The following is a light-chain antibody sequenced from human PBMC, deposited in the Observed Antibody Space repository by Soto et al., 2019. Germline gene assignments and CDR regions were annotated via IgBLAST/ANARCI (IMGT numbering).Light chain of an antibody. J-gene: IGLJ1*01. CDR1: SSVVGGYNY. CDR2: DVS. CDR3: NSYTSISTYV. Sequence: QSALTQPASVSGSPGQSITISCTGTSSVVGGYNYFSWYQQHPGKAPKLVIYDVSNRPSGVSNRFSGSKSGNTASLTISGLQAEDDAYYYSNSYTSISTYVFGTGTNVTVL. V-gene: IGLV2-14*01.